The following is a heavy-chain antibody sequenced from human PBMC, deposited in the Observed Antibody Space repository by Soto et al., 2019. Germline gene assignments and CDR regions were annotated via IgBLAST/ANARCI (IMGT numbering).Heavy chain of an antibody. V-gene: IGHV4-59*01. Sequence: SEILSLTCTISGGSISGDHWNWLRQPPGKGMEWIPYVSSSGSTRYNPSLKSRVTISIDTTKNQFSLRMSSVTAADTAVYYCASGFYDSRGYSEAFDIWGQGTKVT. CDR2: VSSSGST. D-gene: IGHD3-22*01. CDR3: ASGFYDSRGYSEAFDI. J-gene: IGHJ3*02. CDR1: GGSISGDH.